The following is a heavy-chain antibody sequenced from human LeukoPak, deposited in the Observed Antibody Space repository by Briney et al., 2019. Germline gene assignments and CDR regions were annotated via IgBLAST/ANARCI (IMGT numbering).Heavy chain of an antibody. CDR3: ARVDGGGWVDY. CDR2: INSDGSSA. CDR1: GFIFSNYW. Sequence: PGGSLRLSCAASGFIFSNYWMHWVRQAPGKGLVWVSRINSDGSSATYGDSVKGRFTISRDNAKNTLSLQMKSLRDEDTAVYYCARVDGGGWVDYWGQGNLVTVSS. V-gene: IGHV3-74*01. D-gene: IGHD6-19*01. J-gene: IGHJ4*02.